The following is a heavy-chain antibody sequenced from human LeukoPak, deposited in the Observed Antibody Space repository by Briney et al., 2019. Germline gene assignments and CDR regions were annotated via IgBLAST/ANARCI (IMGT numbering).Heavy chain of an antibody. J-gene: IGHJ4*02. Sequence: PGGSLRLSCAASGFTFSSYGMHWVRQAPGKGLEWVAVISYDGSNKYYADSVKGRFTISRDNSKNTLYLQMNSLRAEDTAVYYCASLTGTATTRGPKKFDYWGQGTLVTVSS. CDR1: GFTFSSYG. CDR3: ASLTGTATTRGPKKFDY. V-gene: IGHV3-30*03. D-gene: IGHD1-7*01. CDR2: ISYDGSNK.